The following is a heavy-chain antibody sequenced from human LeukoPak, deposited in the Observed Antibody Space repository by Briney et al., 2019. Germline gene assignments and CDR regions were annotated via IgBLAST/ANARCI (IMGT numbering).Heavy chain of an antibody. D-gene: IGHD6-13*01. V-gene: IGHV3-30*02. CDR1: GFTSSNYG. CDR3: AKATLPLAAAGFFDY. CDR2: IQYDGSNK. Sequence: GGSLRLSCAASGFTSSNYGMHWVRQAPGKGLEWVTFIQYDGSNKYYAGSVKGRFTVSRDNSKNTLSLQMNSLSAEDTAMYYCAKATLPLAAAGFFDYWGQGTLVTVSS. J-gene: IGHJ4*02.